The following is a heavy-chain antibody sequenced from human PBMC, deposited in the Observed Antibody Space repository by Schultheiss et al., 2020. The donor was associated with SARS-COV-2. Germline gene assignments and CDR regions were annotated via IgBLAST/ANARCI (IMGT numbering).Heavy chain of an antibody. CDR3: ARDVGYGGNKYFDY. Sequence: GGSLRLSCAASGFTFSDYYMSWIRQAPGEGLEWVSFISSGGNTINYADSVKGRFTISRDNAKNSLYLQMNSLRAEDTAVYYCARDVGYGGNKYFDYWGQGTLVTVSS. J-gene: IGHJ4*02. CDR1: GFTFSDYY. D-gene: IGHD4-23*01. V-gene: IGHV3-11*04. CDR2: ISSGGNTI.